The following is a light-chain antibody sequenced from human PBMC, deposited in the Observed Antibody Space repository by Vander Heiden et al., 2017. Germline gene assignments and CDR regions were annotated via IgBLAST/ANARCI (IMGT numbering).Light chain of an antibody. CDR1: SSDDGGYKF. CDR3: SSYAGSSVV. V-gene: IGLV2-8*01. Sequence: QSALSQPSSASESPGQSVPISCTGTSSDDGGYKFVSWYQQHPGKAPKLMIYEVSKRPSGVPDRFSGSKSGNTASLTVSGLQADDEADYYCSSYAGSSVVFGGGTKLTVL. J-gene: IGLJ2*01. CDR2: EVS.